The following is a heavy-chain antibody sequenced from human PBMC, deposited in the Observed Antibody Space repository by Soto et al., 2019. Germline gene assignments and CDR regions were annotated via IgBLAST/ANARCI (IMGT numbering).Heavy chain of an antibody. J-gene: IGHJ5*02. CDR1: GWSFSGYY. Sequence: SETLSLTCAVYGWSFSGYYWSWIRQPPGKGLEWVGEINHSGSTNYNPSLKSRVTISVDTSKIQFSLKLSSVTAADTAVYYCARGSRFGELFPRFDPWGQGTLVTVSS. V-gene: IGHV4-34*01. CDR3: ARGSRFGELFPRFDP. D-gene: IGHD3-10*01. CDR2: INHSGST.